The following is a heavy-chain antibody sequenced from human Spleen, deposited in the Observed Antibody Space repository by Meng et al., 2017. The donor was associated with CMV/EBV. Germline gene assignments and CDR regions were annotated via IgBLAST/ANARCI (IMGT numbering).Heavy chain of an antibody. D-gene: IGHD7-27*01. Sequence: GSLRLSCAVYGASFSDYYWSWIRQPPGKGLEWIGKLNHGGSPNHNSSLKSRVTISVDTSKNQFSLKLSSVTAADTAVYYCARAPTRRNWGPADYWGQGTLVTVAS. CDR3: ARAPTRRNWGPADY. CDR1: GASFSDYY. J-gene: IGHJ4*02. V-gene: IGHV4-34*01. CDR2: LNHGGSP.